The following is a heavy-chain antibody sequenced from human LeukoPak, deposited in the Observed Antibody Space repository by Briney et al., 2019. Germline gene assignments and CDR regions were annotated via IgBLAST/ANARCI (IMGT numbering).Heavy chain of an antibody. CDR1: GYFFSSYG. J-gene: IGHJ4*02. CDR3: ARIAEQHLQYYFDY. V-gene: IGHV1-18*01. CDR2: ISAYDGNT. D-gene: IGHD6-13*01. Sequence: GASVKVSCKASGYFFSSYGFSWVRQAPGQGLEWMGWISAYDGNTNYAQKIQGRVTMATDTSTSTAYMELRSLRSDDSAVCFCARIAEQHLQYYFDYWGQGTLVTVSS.